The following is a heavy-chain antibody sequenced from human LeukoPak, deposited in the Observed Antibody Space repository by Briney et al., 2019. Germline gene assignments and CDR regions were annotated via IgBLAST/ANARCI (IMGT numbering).Heavy chain of an antibody. Sequence: SETLSLTCTVSGGSINNYYWSWIRQPAGKGLEWIGRIYTSGSTNYNPSLKSRVTMSVDTSKNQFSLKLSSVTAADTAVYYCARELIAVGATTVYYYYYGMDVWGQGTTVTVSS. D-gene: IGHD1-26*01. CDR1: GGSINNYY. CDR2: IYTSGST. V-gene: IGHV4-4*07. CDR3: ARELIAVGATTVYYYYYGMDV. J-gene: IGHJ6*02.